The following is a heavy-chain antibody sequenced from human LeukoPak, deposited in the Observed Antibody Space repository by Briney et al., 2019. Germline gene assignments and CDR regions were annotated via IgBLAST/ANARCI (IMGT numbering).Heavy chain of an antibody. Sequence: SETLSLTCAVSGGSISSNSYYWGWIRQPPWKGLEWIGSIYYSGSTYYNPSLKSRVTISVDKSKNQFSLKLSSVTAADTAVYYCARLIPYDFWSGYYFDYWGQGTLVTVSS. CDR1: GGSISSNSYY. CDR2: IYYSGST. J-gene: IGHJ4*02. V-gene: IGHV4-39*07. D-gene: IGHD3-3*01. CDR3: ARLIPYDFWSGYYFDY.